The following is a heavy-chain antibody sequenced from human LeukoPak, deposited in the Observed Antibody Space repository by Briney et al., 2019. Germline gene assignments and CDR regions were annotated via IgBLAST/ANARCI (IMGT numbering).Heavy chain of an antibody. V-gene: IGHV1-2*02. CDR1: GYTFTGYY. CDR3: ARGNYYDSSGTLDY. J-gene: IGHJ4*02. D-gene: IGHD3-22*01. Sequence: ASVEVSCKASGYTFTGYYMHWVRQAPGQGLEWMGWINPNSGGTNYAQKFQGRVTMTRDTSISTAYMELSRLRSDDTAVYYCARGNYYDSSGTLDYWGQGTLVTVSS. CDR2: INPNSGGT.